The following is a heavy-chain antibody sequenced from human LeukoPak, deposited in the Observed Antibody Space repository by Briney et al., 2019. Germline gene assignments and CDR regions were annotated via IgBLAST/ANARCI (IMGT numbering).Heavy chain of an antibody. J-gene: IGHJ3*02. CDR3: AREGMTTVTTGELLGI. Sequence: SVKVSCKASGGTFSSYAVSWVRQAPGQGLEWMGGIIPIFGTANYAQKFQGRVTITADKSTSTAYMELSSLRSEDTAVYYCAREGMTTVTTGELLGIWGQGTMVTVSS. CDR1: GGTFSSYA. CDR2: IIPIFGTA. V-gene: IGHV1-69*06. D-gene: IGHD4-17*01.